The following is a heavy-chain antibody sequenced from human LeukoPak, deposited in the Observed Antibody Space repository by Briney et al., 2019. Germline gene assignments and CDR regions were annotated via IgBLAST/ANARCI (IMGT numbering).Heavy chain of an antibody. J-gene: IGHJ4*02. CDR1: GFTFSDYY. CDR2: ISSSGSTI. CDR3: ARGAKKTLIVVVPAAIIY. Sequence: GSLRLSCAASGFTFSDYYMSWIRQAPGKGLEWVSYISSSGSTIYYADSVKGRFTISRDNAKNSLYLQMNSLRAEDTAVYYCARGAKKTLIVVVPAAIIYWGQGTLVTVSS. V-gene: IGHV3-11*04. D-gene: IGHD2-2*02.